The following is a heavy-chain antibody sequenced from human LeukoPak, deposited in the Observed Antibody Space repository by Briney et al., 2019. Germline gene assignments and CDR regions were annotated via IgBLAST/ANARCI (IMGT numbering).Heavy chain of an antibody. V-gene: IGHV1-69*13. Sequence: ASVKVSCKASGGTFISYAISWVRQAPGQGLEWMGGIIPIFGTANYAQKFQGRVTITADESTSTACMELSSLRSEDTAVYYCAVPLGYCTNGVCSPYYYYGMDVWGQGTTVTVSS. CDR2: IIPIFGTA. J-gene: IGHJ6*02. CDR1: GGTFISYA. D-gene: IGHD2-8*01. CDR3: AVPLGYCTNGVCSPYYYYGMDV.